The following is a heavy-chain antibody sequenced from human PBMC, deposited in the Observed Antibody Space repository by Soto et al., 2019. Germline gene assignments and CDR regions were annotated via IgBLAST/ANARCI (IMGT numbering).Heavy chain of an antibody. D-gene: IGHD6-6*01. J-gene: IGHJ4*02. CDR2: ISGSGGST. Sequence: VQLWESGGGLVQPGGSLRLSCAASGFTFSSYAMSWVRQAPGKGLEWVSAISGSGGSTYYADSVKGRFTISRDNSKNTLYLQMSSLSPEDTAVYYCAKVGSIAACHFDYWGQGTLVTVSS. V-gene: IGHV3-23*01. CDR3: AKVGSIAACHFDY. CDR1: GFTFSSYA.